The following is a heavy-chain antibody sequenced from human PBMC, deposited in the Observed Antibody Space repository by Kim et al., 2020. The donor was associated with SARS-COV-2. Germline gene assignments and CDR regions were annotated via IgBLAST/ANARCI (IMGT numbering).Heavy chain of an antibody. J-gene: IGHJ3*02. V-gene: IGHV4-59*08. Sequence: SETLSLTCTVSGGSISSYYWSWIRQPPGKGLEWIGYIYYSGSTNYNPSLKSRVTISVDTSKNQFSLKLSSVTAADTAVYYCARHPPLWYYDSSGYGAFDIWGQGTMVTVSS. CDR1: GGSISSYY. CDR2: IYYSGST. D-gene: IGHD3-22*01. CDR3: ARHPPLWYYDSSGYGAFDI.